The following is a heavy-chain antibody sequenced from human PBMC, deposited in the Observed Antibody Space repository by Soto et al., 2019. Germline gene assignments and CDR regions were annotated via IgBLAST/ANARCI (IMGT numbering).Heavy chain of an antibody. CDR3: VKGRRRGYDILTGYYSY. Sequence: GGSLRVSCSASGFTFSSYAMHWVRQAPGKGLEYVSAISSNGGSTYYADSVKGRFTISRDNSKNTLYLQMSSLRAEDTAVYYCVKGRRRGYDILTGYYSYWGQGTLVTVSS. D-gene: IGHD3-9*01. CDR2: ISSNGGST. CDR1: GFTFSSYA. V-gene: IGHV3-64D*08. J-gene: IGHJ4*02.